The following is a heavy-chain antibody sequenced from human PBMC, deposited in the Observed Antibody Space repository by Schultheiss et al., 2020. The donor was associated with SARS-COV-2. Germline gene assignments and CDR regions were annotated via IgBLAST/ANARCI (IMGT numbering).Heavy chain of an antibody. Sequence: GGSLRLSCKASGYTFTSYAMHWVRQAPGQRLEWMGWINPNSGGTNYAQKFQGRVTMTRDTSISTAYMELSRLRSDDTAVYYCAREVREYSGYDNGAFDIWGQGTMVTVSS. D-gene: IGHD5-12*01. CDR2: INPNSGGT. J-gene: IGHJ3*02. CDR1: GYTFTSYA. CDR3: AREVREYSGYDNGAFDI. V-gene: IGHV1-2*02.